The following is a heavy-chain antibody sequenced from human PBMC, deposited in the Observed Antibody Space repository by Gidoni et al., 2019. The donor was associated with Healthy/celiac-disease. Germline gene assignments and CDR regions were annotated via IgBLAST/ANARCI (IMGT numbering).Heavy chain of an antibody. CDR1: GGTFSSYA. Sequence: QVQLVQSGAEVKKPGSSVKVSCRASGGTFSSYAVSWVRQAPGQGLEWMGGIIPIFGTPNYAQKFQGRVTITADESTSTAYMELNSLRSEDTAVYCCASGPDRGYSYGYSYWGQGTLVTVSS. CDR3: ASGPDRGYSYGYSY. V-gene: IGHV1-69*01. D-gene: IGHD5-18*01. CDR2: IIPIFGTP. J-gene: IGHJ4*02.